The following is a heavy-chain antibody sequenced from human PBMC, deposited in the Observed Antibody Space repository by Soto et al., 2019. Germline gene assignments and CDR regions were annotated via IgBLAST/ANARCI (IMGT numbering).Heavy chain of an antibody. Sequence: PSETLSLTCTVSGGSISSGGYYWSWIRQHPGKGLEWIGYIYYSGSTYYNPSLKSRVTISVDTSKNQFSLKLSSVTAADTAVYYCARDRCSGGSCYHNWFDPWGQGTLVTVSS. J-gene: IGHJ5*02. CDR2: IYYSGST. CDR3: ARDRCSGGSCYHNWFDP. CDR1: GGSISSGGYY. V-gene: IGHV4-31*03. D-gene: IGHD2-15*01.